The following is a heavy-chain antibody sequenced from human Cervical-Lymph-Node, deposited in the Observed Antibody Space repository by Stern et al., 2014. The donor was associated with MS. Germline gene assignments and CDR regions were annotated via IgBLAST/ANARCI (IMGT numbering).Heavy chain of an antibody. CDR2: IIPMFGTP. Sequence: QVQLMQSGAEVKKPGSSVKVSCKASGGSFRSYAINWVRQAPGQGPEWMGGIIPMFGTPIYAQKFQGRVTISADESTHTANMQLSGLRSEDAAVYYCARAFSSGWSGDFDSWGQGTLVTVSS. V-gene: IGHV1-69*01. D-gene: IGHD6-19*01. J-gene: IGHJ4*02. CDR3: ARAFSSGWSGDFDS. CDR1: GGSFRSYA.